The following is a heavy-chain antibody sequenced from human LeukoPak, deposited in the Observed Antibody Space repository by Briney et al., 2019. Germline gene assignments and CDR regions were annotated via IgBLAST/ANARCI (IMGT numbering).Heavy chain of an antibody. D-gene: IGHD2-15*01. CDR3: ARVIKRWWYMDV. Sequence: GGSLRLSCAASGFTFSSYWMHWVGQAPGKGLVWVSRINSDGSSTSFADSVKGRFTISRDNAKNTLYLQMNSLRAEDTAVYYCARVIKRWWYMDVWGKGTTVTVSS. V-gene: IGHV3-74*01. CDR1: GFTFSSYW. CDR2: INSDGSST. J-gene: IGHJ6*03.